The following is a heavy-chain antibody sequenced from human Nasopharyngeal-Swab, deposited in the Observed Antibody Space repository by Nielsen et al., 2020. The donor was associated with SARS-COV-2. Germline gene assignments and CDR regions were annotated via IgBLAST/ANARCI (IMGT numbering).Heavy chain of an antibody. V-gene: IGHV4-59*01. CDR3: AREGGLDYDYVWGSYRPSNWFDP. J-gene: IGHJ5*02. D-gene: IGHD3-16*02. CDR1: GGSISSYY. CDR2: IYYSGST. Sequence: SETLSLTCTVSGGSISSYYWSWIRQPPGKGLEWIGYIYYSGSTNYNPSLKSRVTISVDTSKNQFSLKLSSVTAAGTAVYYCAREGGLDYDYVWGSYRPSNWFDPWGQGTLVTVSS.